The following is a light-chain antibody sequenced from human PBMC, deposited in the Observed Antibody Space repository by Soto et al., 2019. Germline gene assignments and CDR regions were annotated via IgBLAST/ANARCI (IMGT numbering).Light chain of an antibody. CDR2: GAC. CDR1: QTISTKY. V-gene: IGKV3-20*01. Sequence: EIVLTQSPGALSLSPGESATLSCRASQTISTKYLAWYQQKPGQTPKLLIYGACNRAGGIPDRFSGSGSGTDFTLTISRLGPEDFAVYYCQQYHRSPRTFGQGTKVEI. CDR3: QQYHRSPRT. J-gene: IGKJ1*01.